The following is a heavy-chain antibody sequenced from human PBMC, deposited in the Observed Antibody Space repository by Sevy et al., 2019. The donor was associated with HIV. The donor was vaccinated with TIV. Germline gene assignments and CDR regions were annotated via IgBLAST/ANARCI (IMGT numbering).Heavy chain of an antibody. CDR2: IIPMFGTV. Sequence: ASVKVSCKASGGTFSSYAINWVRQAPGQGLEWMGGIIPMFGTVNYAQKFQGRVTITADTSTSTAYMELRSLRSDDTAVYYCAREPGISGGSPFDPWGQGTLVTVSS. CDR3: AREPGISGGSPFDP. J-gene: IGHJ5*02. V-gene: IGHV1-69*06. D-gene: IGHD2-15*01. CDR1: GGTFSSYA.